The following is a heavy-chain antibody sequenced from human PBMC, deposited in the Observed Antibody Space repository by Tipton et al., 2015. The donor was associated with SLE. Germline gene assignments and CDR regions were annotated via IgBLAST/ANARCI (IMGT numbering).Heavy chain of an antibody. D-gene: IGHD3-16*02. CDR3: AQAHLWGSYRYASDI. V-gene: IGHV4-4*02. Sequence: TLSLTCAVSGASIRSLNWWSWVRQPPGKGLEWIGEIHHSGTTNYNPSLKSRVTTSVDTSKNQFSLKLSSVTAADTAVYYCAQAHLWGSYRYASDIWGQGTMVTVSS. CDR1: GASIRSLNW. J-gene: IGHJ3*02. CDR2: IHHSGTT.